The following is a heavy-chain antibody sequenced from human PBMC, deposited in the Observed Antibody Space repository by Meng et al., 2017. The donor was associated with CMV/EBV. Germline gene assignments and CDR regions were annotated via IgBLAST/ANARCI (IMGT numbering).Heavy chain of an antibody. J-gene: IGHJ3*02. V-gene: IGHV3-74*01. D-gene: IGHD3-16*01. CDR3: ARDQGGAFDI. Sequence: GESLKISCAASGFTFSSYWMHWVRQVPGKGLVWVSHTNSDGSSTSYADSVKGRFTISRDNAKNTLYLQMNSLRAEDTAVYYCARDQGGAFDIWGQGTMVTVSS. CDR2: TNSDGSST. CDR1: GFTFSSYW.